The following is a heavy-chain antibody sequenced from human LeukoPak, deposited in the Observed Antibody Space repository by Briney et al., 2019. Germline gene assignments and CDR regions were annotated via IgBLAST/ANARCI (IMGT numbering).Heavy chain of an antibody. Sequence: AGGSLRLSCAASGFTFSNYAMNWVRQAPGKGLEWVSDISGSGGNTYYADSVKGRFTISRDNSKNTLYLQMNSLRAEDTAVYYCAKGERYCIDGVCYRDYWGQGTPVTVSS. J-gene: IGHJ4*02. CDR1: GFTFSNYA. V-gene: IGHV3-23*01. CDR2: ISGSGGNT. D-gene: IGHD2-8*01. CDR3: AKGERYCIDGVCYRDY.